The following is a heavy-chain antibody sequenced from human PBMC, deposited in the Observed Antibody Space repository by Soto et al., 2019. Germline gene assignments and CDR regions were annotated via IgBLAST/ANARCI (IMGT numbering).Heavy chain of an antibody. J-gene: IGHJ4*01. CDR1: VCAFQTYT. CDR2: ITISGNYI. Sequence: PGGSLRLSCAAPVCAFQTYTMEWLRQPPGKGLEWVSSITISGNYIYYADSVKGRFTISRDNGRNSVYLQMNSLRAEDTAVYYCAKVGVLRPNFRWFHLWGQAHLATLSS. V-gene: IGHV3-21*04. CDR3: AKVGVLRPNFRWFHL. D-gene: IGHD2-15*01.